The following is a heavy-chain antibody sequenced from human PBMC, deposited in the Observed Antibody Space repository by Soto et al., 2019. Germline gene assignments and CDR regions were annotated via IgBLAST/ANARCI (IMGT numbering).Heavy chain of an antibody. CDR2: ISAHNGDT. D-gene: IGHD3-22*01. CDR1: GYTFNYYG. CDR3: ARDWSRYFDSSGLMWFY. Sequence: GASVKVSCKASGYTFNYYGISWVRQAPGQGLEWVGWISAHNGDTKYAQNLQGRLTLTTDTSTSTAYTELTSLTSDDTAVYYCARDWSRYFDSSGLMWFYWGQGTLVTVSS. V-gene: IGHV1-18*04. J-gene: IGHJ4*02.